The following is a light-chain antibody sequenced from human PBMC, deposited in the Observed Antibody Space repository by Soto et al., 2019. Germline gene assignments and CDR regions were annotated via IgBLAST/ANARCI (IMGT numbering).Light chain of an antibody. Sequence: DIQMTQSPSSLSAFVGDRVTITCRASQTISNYLNWYQQRPGKAPKLLIYLASSLQSGVPSRFGGSGSGTDFTLTISSLQPEDSATYYCQQSYGLPITFGQGTRLEIK. J-gene: IGKJ5*01. CDR3: QQSYGLPIT. CDR2: LAS. V-gene: IGKV1-39*01. CDR1: QTISNY.